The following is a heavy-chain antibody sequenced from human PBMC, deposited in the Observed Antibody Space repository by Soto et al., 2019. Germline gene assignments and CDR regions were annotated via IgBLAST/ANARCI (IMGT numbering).Heavy chain of an antibody. CDR3: ARNRWFDP. Sequence: QVQLQESGPGLVKPSETLSLTCTVSGGSISSYYWSWIRQPPGKGLEWIGYIYYSGSTNYNPSLKSRVTISVDTSKNRFSLKLSSVTAADTAVYYCARNRWFDPWGQGTLVTVSS. CDR2: IYYSGST. J-gene: IGHJ5*02. V-gene: IGHV4-59*01. CDR1: GGSISSYY.